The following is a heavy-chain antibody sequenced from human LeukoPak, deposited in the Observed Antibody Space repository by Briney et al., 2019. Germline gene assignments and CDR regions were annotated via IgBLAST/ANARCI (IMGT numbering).Heavy chain of an antibody. CDR1: GFTFSSYA. V-gene: IGHV3-23*01. J-gene: IGHJ4*02. Sequence: GGSLRLSCAASGFTFSSYAMSWVRQAPGKGLEWFSVISGSGVSTYYADSVKGRFTISRDNSKNTLYLQMNSLRAEDTAVYYCAKERELVVTGNYFDYWGQGTLVTVSS. D-gene: IGHD6-19*01. CDR2: ISGSGVST. CDR3: AKERELVVTGNYFDY.